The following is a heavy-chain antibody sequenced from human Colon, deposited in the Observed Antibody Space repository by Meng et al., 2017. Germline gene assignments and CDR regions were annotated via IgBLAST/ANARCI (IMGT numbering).Heavy chain of an antibody. D-gene: IGHD3-9*01. CDR2: INLGNGNT. V-gene: IGHV1-3*01. CDR3: TSPIY. CDR1: AYTFSRYA. Sequence: QVQLVQSGAEVMKPGASVKVSCKASAYTFSRYAMHWVRQAPGQRLEWMRWINLGNGNTKYSQNFQGRVTITRDTSASTAYMELSSLTSEDTAVYYCTSPIYWGQGTLVTVSS. J-gene: IGHJ4*02.